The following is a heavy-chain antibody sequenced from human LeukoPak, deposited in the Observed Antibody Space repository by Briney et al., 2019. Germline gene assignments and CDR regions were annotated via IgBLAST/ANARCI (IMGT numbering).Heavy chain of an antibody. CDR1: GFTVSSNY. J-gene: IGHJ4*02. V-gene: IGHV3-53*01. D-gene: IGHD3-3*01. CDR3: AGFYDFWSGYYEGGFDY. Sequence: GGSLRLSCAASGFTVSSNYMSWVRQAPGKGLEWVSVIYSGGSTYYADSVKGRFTISRDNSKNTLYLQMNSLRAEDTAVYYCAGFYDFWSGYYEGGFDYWGQGTLVTVSS. CDR2: IYSGGST.